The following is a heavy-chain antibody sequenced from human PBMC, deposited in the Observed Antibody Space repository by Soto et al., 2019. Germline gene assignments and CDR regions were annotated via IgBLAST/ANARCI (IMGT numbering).Heavy chain of an antibody. CDR3: AKESTYYDFWSGYPYGMDV. Sequence: SLRLSCASSGFTFSSYCMPWVLQAPGKGLEWVAVISYDGSNKYYADSVKGRFTISRDNSKNTLYLQMNSLRAEDTAVYYCAKESTYYDFWSGYPYGMDVWGQGTTVTVSS. V-gene: IGHV3-30*18. J-gene: IGHJ6*02. CDR1: GFTFSSYC. D-gene: IGHD3-3*01. CDR2: ISYDGSNK.